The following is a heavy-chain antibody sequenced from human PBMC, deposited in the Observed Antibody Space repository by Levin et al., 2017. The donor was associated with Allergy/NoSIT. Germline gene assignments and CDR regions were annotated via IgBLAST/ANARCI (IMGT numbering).Heavy chain of an antibody. Sequence: PSETLSLTCAASGFTFSGYTLNWVRQAPGKGLEWVSSISSSSTYIYYADSLKGRFTISRDDAKNSLSLQMNSLRVEDTAVYYCASDGSYDTLDIWGQGTMVTVSS. J-gene: IGHJ3*02. CDR3: ASDGSYDTLDI. D-gene: IGHD6-6*01. CDR2: ISSSSTYI. V-gene: IGHV3-21*01. CDR1: GFTFSGYT.